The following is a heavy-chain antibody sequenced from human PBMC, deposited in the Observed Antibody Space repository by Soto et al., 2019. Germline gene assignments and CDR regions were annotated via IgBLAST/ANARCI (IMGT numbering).Heavy chain of an antibody. D-gene: IGHD4-17*01. CDR1: GFTFSSYW. Sequence: GGSLRLSCGASGFTFSSYWMSWVRQAPGKGLEWVANIKQDGSEKYYVDSVKGRFTISRDNAKNSLYLQMNSLRAEDTAVYYCARRANYDDYYYYYYYMDVWGKGTTVTVSS. CDR3: ARRANYDDYYYYYYYMDV. CDR2: IKQDGSEK. J-gene: IGHJ6*03. V-gene: IGHV3-7*01.